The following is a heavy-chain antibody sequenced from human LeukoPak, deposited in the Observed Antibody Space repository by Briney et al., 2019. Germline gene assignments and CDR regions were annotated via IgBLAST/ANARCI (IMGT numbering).Heavy chain of an antibody. V-gene: IGHV1-3*01. D-gene: IGHD1-1*01. CDR2: INAGNGNT. CDR1: GYTFTSYA. CDR3: SKGRRVDADDHFDY. J-gene: IGHJ4*02. Sequence: GASVKVSCKASGYTFTSYAMHWVRQAPGHRLEWMGWINAGNGNTKYAQKFQVRVTMTTDSSTSTAYMELRTLISDNTAVYYWSKGRRVDADDHFDYWGQGTLVTVSS.